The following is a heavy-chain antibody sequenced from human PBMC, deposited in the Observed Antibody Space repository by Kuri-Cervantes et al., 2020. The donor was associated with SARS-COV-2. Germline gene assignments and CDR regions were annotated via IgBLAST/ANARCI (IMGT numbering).Heavy chain of an antibody. CDR2: IYTSGST. D-gene: IGHD3-22*01. Sequence: LSCTVSGGSISSGSYYWSWIRQPAGKGLEWIGRIYTSGSTNYNPSLKSRVTISVDTSKNQFSLKLSSVTAADTAVYYCARDLAYDSSGYAFDYWGQGTLVTVSS. CDR1: GGSISSGSYY. CDR3: ARDLAYDSSGYAFDY. V-gene: IGHV4-61*02. J-gene: IGHJ4*02.